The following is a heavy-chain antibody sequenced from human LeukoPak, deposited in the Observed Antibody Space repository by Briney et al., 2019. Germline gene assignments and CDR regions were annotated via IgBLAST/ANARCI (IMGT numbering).Heavy chain of an antibody. Sequence: SETLSLTCTVSGGSISSYYWSWIRQPPGKGLEWIGYIYYSGSTNYNPSLKSRVTISVDTSKNQFSLKLSSVTAADTAVYYCARAMVGANPFQHWGQGTLVTVSS. CDR2: IYYSGST. V-gene: IGHV4-59*01. CDR1: GGSISSYY. J-gene: IGHJ1*01. CDR3: ARAMVGANPFQH. D-gene: IGHD1-26*01.